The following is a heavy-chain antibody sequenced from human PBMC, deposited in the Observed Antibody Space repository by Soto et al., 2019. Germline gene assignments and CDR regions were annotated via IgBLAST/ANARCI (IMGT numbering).Heavy chain of an antibody. J-gene: IGHJ4*02. V-gene: IGHV3-30-3*01. CDR2: ISYDGSNK. CDR3: ARGLYHYDSGGYPLFDY. Sequence: GGSLRLSCAASGFTFSSYAMHWVRQAPGKGLEWVAVISYDGSNKYYADSVKGRFTISRDNSKNTLYLQMNSLRVEDTAVFYCARGLYHYDSGGYPLFDYWGQGTLVTVSS. CDR1: GFTFSSYA. D-gene: IGHD3-22*01.